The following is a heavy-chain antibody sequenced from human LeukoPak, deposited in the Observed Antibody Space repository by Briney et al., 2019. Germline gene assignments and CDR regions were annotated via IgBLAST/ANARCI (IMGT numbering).Heavy chain of an antibody. CDR2: ISGDGGST. V-gene: IGHV3-43*02. J-gene: IGHJ3*02. Sequence: PGGSLRLSCAASGFTFDDYAMHWVRQAPGKGLEWVSLISGDGGSTYYADSVKGRFTISRDNSKNSLYLQMNSLRTEDTALYYCAKDKDILRYFDWLHAFDIWGQGTMVTVSS. CDR1: GFTFDDYA. CDR3: AKDKDILRYFDWLHAFDI. D-gene: IGHD3-9*01.